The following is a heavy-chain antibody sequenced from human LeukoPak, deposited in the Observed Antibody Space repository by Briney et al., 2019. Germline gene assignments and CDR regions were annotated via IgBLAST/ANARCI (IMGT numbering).Heavy chain of an antibody. D-gene: IGHD6-13*01. CDR3: ARHSSSWYFAFDI. CDR1: GYTFTSYY. CDR2: INPSGGST. J-gene: IGHJ3*02. Sequence: ASVKVSCKASGYTFTSYYMHWVRQAPGQGLEWMGIINPSGGSTSYAQKFQGRVTMTRDTSTSTVYMELNSLRAEDTAVYYCARHSSSWYFAFDIWGQGTMVTVSS. V-gene: IGHV1-46*01.